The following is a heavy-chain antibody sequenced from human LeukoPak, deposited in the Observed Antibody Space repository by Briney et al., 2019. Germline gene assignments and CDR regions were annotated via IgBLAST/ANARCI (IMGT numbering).Heavy chain of an antibody. V-gene: IGHV4-61*02. D-gene: IGHD6-19*01. J-gene: IGHJ6*03. CDR2: IYTSGST. CDR3: ARTNIAVAVGYYYYMDV. CDR1: GGSISSSSYY. Sequence: SETLSLTCTVSGGSISSSSYYWSWIRQPAGKGLEWIGRIYTSGSTNYNPSLKSRVTMSVDTSKKQFSLKLSSVTAADTAVYYCARTNIAVAVGYYYYMDVWGKGTTVTVSS.